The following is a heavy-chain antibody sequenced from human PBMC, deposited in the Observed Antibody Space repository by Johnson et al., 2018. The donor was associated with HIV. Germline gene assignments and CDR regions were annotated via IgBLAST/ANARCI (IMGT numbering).Heavy chain of an antibody. D-gene: IGHD6-6*01. CDR2: IWYDGSNK. J-gene: IGHJ3*02. Sequence: QVQLVESGGGVVQPGRSLRLSCAASGFTFSSYGMHWVRQAPGKGLEWVAVIWYDGSNKYYADSVKGLFTISRDNSKNTLYLQMNSLIAEDTAVYYCAKDLDSSSWGAFDIWGQGTMVTVSS. CDR3: AKDLDSSSWGAFDI. CDR1: GFTFSSYG. V-gene: IGHV3-33*06.